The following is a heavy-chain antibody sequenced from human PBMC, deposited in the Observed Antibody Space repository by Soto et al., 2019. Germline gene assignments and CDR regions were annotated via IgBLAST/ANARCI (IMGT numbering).Heavy chain of an antibody. Sequence: SETLSLTCAVSGGSISSSNWWSWVRQPPGKGMEWIGEIYHSGSTNYNPSLKSRVTISVDKSKNQFSLKLSSVTAADTAVYYCARVSSSTVIHFDYWGQGTLVTVSS. J-gene: IGHJ4*02. CDR2: IYHSGST. V-gene: IGHV4-4*02. D-gene: IGHD4-17*01. CDR3: ARVSSSTVIHFDY. CDR1: GGSISSSNW.